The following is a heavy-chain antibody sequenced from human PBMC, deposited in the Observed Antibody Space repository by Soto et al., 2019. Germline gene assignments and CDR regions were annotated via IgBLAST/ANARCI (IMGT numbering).Heavy chain of an antibody. Sequence: QVQLVQSGAEVKKPGSSVKVSCKASGGTFSSYVISWVRQAPGQGLEWMGGITPIFGTANYAQKFQGRVTITADESTSTAYMELSSLRSEDTGVYYCARVSSTGIDYGDHKPNWYFDLWGRGTLVTVSS. V-gene: IGHV1-69*01. CDR1: GGTFSSYV. CDR2: ITPIFGTA. D-gene: IGHD4-17*01. CDR3: ARVSSTGIDYGDHKPNWYFDL. J-gene: IGHJ2*01.